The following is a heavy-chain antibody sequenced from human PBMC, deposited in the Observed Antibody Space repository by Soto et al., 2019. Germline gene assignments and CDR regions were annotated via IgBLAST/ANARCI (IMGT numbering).Heavy chain of an antibody. CDR2: IIPILGIA. V-gene: IGHV1-69*02. CDR1: GGTFSSYT. J-gene: IGHJ3*02. CDR3: ARAPRSGVAAPSSAFDI. D-gene: IGHD2-15*01. Sequence: QVQLVQSGAEVKKPGSSVKVSCKASGGTFSSYTISWVRQAPGQGLEWMGRIIPILGIANYAQKFQGRVTITADKSTSTAYMELSSLRSEDTAVYYCARAPRSGVAAPSSAFDIWGQGTMVTVSS.